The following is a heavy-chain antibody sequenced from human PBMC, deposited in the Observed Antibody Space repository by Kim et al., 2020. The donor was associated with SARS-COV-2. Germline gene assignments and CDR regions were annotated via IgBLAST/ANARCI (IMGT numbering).Heavy chain of an antibody. Sequence: ASVKVSCKASGYTFTGYYMHWVRQAPGQGLEWMGLINPNSGGTNYAQKFQGRVTMTRDTSISTAYMELSRLRSDDTAVYYCARDRGSYYPNDAFDIWGQGTMVTVSS. D-gene: IGHD1-26*01. J-gene: IGHJ3*02. CDR1: GYTFTGYY. CDR3: ARDRGSYYPNDAFDI. V-gene: IGHV1-2*02. CDR2: INPNSGGT.